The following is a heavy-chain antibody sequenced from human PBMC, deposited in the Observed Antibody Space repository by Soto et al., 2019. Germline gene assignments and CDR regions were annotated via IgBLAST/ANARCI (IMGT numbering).Heavy chain of an antibody. CDR2: ISYDGNNK. CDR3: ARDDGSNWYGAVDI. D-gene: IGHD6-13*01. Sequence: QVQLVESGGGVVQPGRSLRLSCAASGFTVSSYAMHWVRQAAGKGLEWVAVISYDGNNKYYADSLEGRFTISRDNSKKTLYLKMSSLRGEDTAVYFCARDDGSNWYGAVDIWGQGTMVTVSS. CDR1: GFTVSSYA. J-gene: IGHJ3*02. V-gene: IGHV3-30*04.